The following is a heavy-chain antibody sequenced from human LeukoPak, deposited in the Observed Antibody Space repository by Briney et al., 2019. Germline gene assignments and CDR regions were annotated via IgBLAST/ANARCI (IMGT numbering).Heavy chain of an antibody. V-gene: IGHV1-18*01. J-gene: IGHJ5*02. CDR1: GYTFTSYG. CDR3: ARDAIVRNDFWSGYYLDRGKPGGLNWFDP. D-gene: IGHD3-3*01. Sequence: ASVKVSCKASGYTFTSYGISWVRQAPGQGLEWMGWISAYNGNTNYAQKLQGRVTMTTDTSTSTAYMERRSLRSDDTAVYYCARDAIVRNDFWSGYYLDRGKPGGLNWFDPWGQGTLVTVSS. CDR2: ISAYNGNT.